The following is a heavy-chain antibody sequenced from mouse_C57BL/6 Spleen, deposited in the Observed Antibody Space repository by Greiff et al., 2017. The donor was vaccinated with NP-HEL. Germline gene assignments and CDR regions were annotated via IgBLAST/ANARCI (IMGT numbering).Heavy chain of an antibody. CDR2: IYPSDSEP. J-gene: IGHJ4*01. D-gene: IGHD1-1*01. Sequence: QVQLQQPGAELVRPGSSVKLSCKASGYTFTSYWMPWVKQRPIQGLEWIGNIYPSDSEPHYTQKFKEKATLTVDKSSSTAYMQLSSLTSDDSAVYYCARFGYYYGSSYPHYYAMDYWGQGTSVTVSS. CDR3: ARFGYYYGSSYPHYYAMDY. V-gene: IGHV1-52*01. CDR1: GYTFTSYW.